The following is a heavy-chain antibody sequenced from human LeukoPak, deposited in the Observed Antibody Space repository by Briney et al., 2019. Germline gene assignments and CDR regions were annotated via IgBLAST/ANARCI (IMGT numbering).Heavy chain of an antibody. Sequence: ASVKVSCKASGYTFTSYDINWVRQATGQGLEWMGWMNPNSGNTGYAQKFQGRVTMTRNTSISTAYMELSSLRSEDTAVYYCAKHYLYDSSGYGDAFDNWGQGTMVTVSS. CDR1: GYTFTSYD. J-gene: IGHJ3*02. D-gene: IGHD3-22*01. V-gene: IGHV1-8*01. CDR2: MNPNSGNT. CDR3: AKHYLYDSSGYGDAFDN.